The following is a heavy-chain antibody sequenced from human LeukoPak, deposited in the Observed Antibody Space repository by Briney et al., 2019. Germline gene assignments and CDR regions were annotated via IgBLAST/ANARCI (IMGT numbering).Heavy chain of an antibody. CDR2: INHSGST. CDR1: GGSFSGYY. D-gene: IGHD6-13*01. J-gene: IGHJ5*02. Sequence: SETLSLTCAVYGGSFSGYYWSWIRQPPGKGLEWIGEINHSGSTNYNPFLKSRVTISVDTSKNQFSLKLSSVTAADTAVYYCARHPIIAARARFDPWGQGTLVTVSS. CDR3: ARHPIIAARARFDP. V-gene: IGHV4-34*01.